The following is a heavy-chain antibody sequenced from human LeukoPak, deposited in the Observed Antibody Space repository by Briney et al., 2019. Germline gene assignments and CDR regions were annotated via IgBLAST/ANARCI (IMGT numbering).Heavy chain of an antibody. J-gene: IGHJ4*02. CDR3: AKDPPSELGPYYFDY. Sequence: GGSLRLSCAASGFTFSRYSMNWVRQAPGKGLEWVSSISISSNYIYYTDSVKGRCTISRDNGKNSLYLQMNSLRAEDTAVYYCAKDPPSELGPYYFDYWGQGTLVTVSS. V-gene: IGHV3-21*01. CDR2: ISISSNYI. CDR1: GFTFSRYS. D-gene: IGHD1-14*01.